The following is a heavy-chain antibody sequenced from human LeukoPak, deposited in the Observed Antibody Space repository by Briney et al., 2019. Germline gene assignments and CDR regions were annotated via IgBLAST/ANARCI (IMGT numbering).Heavy chain of an antibody. CDR1: GFTFSSYA. Sequence: GGSLRLSCAASGFTFSSYAMDWVRQAPGKGLEWVSAISGSGGNTYYADSVKGRFTISRDHSKTTLFLQMNSLRAEDTAVYYCAKDLHDYGNYVGWFDSWGQGTLVTVSS. J-gene: IGHJ5*01. V-gene: IGHV3-23*01. D-gene: IGHD4-11*01. CDR3: AKDLHDYGNYVGWFDS. CDR2: ISGSGGNT.